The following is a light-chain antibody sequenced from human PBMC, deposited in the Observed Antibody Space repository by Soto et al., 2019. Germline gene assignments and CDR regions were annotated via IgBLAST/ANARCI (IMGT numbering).Light chain of an antibody. Sequence: EIVLTQSPGTLSLSPGERVTLSCRASQSVNSSYLAWYQHKPGQAPRLLIYGASTRATGIPDRCSGSGSGKYFTLTIAILEPGDVAVYYCQQYGNSSQTFGQGTKVDIK. CDR2: GAS. V-gene: IGKV3-20*01. J-gene: IGKJ1*01. CDR1: QSVNSSY. CDR3: QQYGNSSQT.